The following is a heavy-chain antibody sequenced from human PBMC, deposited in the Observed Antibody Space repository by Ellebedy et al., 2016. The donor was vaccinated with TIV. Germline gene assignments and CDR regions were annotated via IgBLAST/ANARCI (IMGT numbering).Heavy chain of an antibody. J-gene: IGHJ3*02. CDR1: AYTFTNYG. CDR2: ISAHNGNT. V-gene: IGHV1-18*04. CDR3: ARMLTAAAFDI. D-gene: IGHD3-16*01. Sequence: AASVKVSCKASAYTFTNYGINWVRQAPGQGLEWIGWISAHNGNTNYAQKLQGRVTMTTDTSTSTAYMELRSLRTDDTAVYYGARMLTAAAFDIWGQGTMVTVSS.